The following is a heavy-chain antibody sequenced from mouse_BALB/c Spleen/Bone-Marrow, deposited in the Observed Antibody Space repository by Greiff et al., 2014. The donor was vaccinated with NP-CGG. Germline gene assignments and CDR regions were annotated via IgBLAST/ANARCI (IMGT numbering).Heavy chain of an antibody. CDR1: GYTFTDYA. D-gene: IGHD2-2*01. V-gene: IGHV1-67*01. J-gene: IGHJ3*01. CDR3: ARSGYGYDWFAY. Sequence: LVESGPELVRPGVSVKISCKGSGYTFTDYAMHWVKQSHAKSLEWIGVISTYSGNTNYNQKFKGKATMTVDKSSSTPYMELARLTSEDSAIYYCARSGYGYDWFAYWGQGTLVTVSA. CDR2: ISTYSGNT.